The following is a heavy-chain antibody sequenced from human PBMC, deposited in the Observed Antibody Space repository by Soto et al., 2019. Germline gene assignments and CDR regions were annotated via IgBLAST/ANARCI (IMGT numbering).Heavy chain of an antibody. CDR1: GYTFTVYA. D-gene: IGHD6-19*01. CDR3: ARAVAVAADFDY. J-gene: IGHJ4*02. Sequence: QVQLVQSGAEEKKPGASVKVSCKASGYTFTVYAMHWVRQAPGQRLEWMGWINAGNGNTKYSQKFQGRVTITRDTSASTAYMELSSLRSEDTAVYYCARAVAVAADFDYCGQGTLGTVSS. V-gene: IGHV1-3*05. CDR2: INAGNGNT.